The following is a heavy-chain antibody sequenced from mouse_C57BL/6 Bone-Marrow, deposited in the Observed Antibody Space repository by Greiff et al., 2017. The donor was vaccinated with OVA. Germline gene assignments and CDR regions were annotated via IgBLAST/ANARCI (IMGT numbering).Heavy chain of an antibody. J-gene: IGHJ2*01. D-gene: IGHD2-3*01. CDR3: ARHEDGYYASYFDY. CDR2: IYPGDGDT. V-gene: IGHV1-82*01. Sequence: QVQLQQSGPELVKPGASVKISCKASGYAFSSSWMNWVKQRPGKGLEWIGRIYPGDGDTNYNGKFKGKATLTADKSSSTAYMQLSSLTSEESAVYFWARHEDGYYASYFDYWGQGTTLTVSS. CDR1: GYAFSSSW.